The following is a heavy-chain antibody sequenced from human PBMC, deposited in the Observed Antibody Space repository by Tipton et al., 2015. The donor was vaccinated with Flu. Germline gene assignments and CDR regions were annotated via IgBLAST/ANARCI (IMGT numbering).Heavy chain of an antibody. J-gene: IGHJ6*01. Sequence: SLRLSCKVSGFDFSVYGMHWVRQAPGKGLEWVAVIWYDGSNIHYADSVKGRFTISRDNSKNTLYLQINGLRAEDTAVYYCARDEGVVNYYFGMDVWGQGTTVTVSS. CDR1: GFDFSVYG. CDR2: IWYDGSNI. V-gene: IGHV3-33*01. CDR3: ARDEGVVNYYFGMDV.